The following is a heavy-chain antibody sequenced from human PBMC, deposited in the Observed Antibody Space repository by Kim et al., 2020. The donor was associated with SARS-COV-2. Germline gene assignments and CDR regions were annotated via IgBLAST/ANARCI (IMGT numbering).Heavy chain of an antibody. J-gene: IGHJ5*01. CDR1: GFTVSSKY. Sequence: GGSLRLSCAASGFTVSSKYMTWVRQAPGKGLEWVSVIYSGGSTYYADSVKGRFIISRHTSKSTLNLQMNSLRVEDTAMYYCARGMGYSSGPIESWGQGTLVTVSS. CDR2: IYSGGST. CDR3: ARGMGYSSGPIES. D-gene: IGHD6-19*01. V-gene: IGHV3-53*04.